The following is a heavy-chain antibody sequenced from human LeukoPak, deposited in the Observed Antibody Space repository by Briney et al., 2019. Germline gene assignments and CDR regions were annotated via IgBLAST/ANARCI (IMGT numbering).Heavy chain of an antibody. CDR2: ISRSSSYI. Sequence: PGGSLRLSCAASGFTFSSYSMNWVRQAPGKGLEWVSSISRSSSYIYNADSVKGRFTISRDNAKNSLYLQMNSLGAEDTAVYYCARDSAMARGVDDAFDIWGQGTMVTVSS. D-gene: IGHD3-10*01. CDR1: GFTFSSYS. V-gene: IGHV3-21*01. J-gene: IGHJ3*02. CDR3: ARDSAMARGVDDAFDI.